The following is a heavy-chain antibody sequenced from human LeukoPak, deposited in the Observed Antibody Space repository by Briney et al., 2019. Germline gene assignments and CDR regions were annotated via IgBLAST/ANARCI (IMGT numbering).Heavy chain of an antibody. D-gene: IGHD3-22*01. CDR3: ARQGYYDTSGYYYMDV. CDR1: GDFINNYY. Sequence: SETLSLTCTVSGDFINNYYWSWIRQPPGKGLEWIGFIYYSGTTNYNPSLKSRVTISLDTSKSQFSLKLSSVTAADTAIYYCARQGYYDTSGYYYMDVWNKGTTVTVS. J-gene: IGHJ6*03. V-gene: IGHV4-59*08. CDR2: IYYSGTT.